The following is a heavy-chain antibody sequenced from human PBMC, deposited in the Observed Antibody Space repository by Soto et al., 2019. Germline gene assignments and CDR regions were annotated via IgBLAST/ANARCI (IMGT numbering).Heavy chain of an antibody. V-gene: IGHV3-23*01. CDR1: GFTFRNYA. J-gene: IGHJ3*01. Sequence: EVQLLESGGGLVQPGGSLRVSCAASGFTFRNYAMTWVRQAPGKGLEWISAISGDSGRADYADSVKGRFTVSRDNSKNTLYLQMNSLRAEDTAMYYCAMDHNGDYIGAFDFWGQGAMVTVSS. CDR3: AMDHNGDYIGAFDF. D-gene: IGHD1-7*01. CDR2: ISGDSGRA.